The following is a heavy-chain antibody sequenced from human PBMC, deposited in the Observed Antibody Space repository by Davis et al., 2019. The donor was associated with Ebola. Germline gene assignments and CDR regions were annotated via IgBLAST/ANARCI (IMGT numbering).Heavy chain of an antibody. CDR3: ASGGYCSGGSCYSVY. V-gene: IGHV3-21*01. CDR1: GFTFSSYS. CDR2: ISSSSSYI. J-gene: IGHJ4*02. Sequence: PGGSLRLSCAASGFTFSSYSMNWVRQAPGKGLEWVSSISSSSSYIYYADSVKGRFTISRDNAKNSLYLQMNSLRAEDTAVYYCASGGYCSGGSCYSVYWGQGTLVTVSS. D-gene: IGHD2-15*01.